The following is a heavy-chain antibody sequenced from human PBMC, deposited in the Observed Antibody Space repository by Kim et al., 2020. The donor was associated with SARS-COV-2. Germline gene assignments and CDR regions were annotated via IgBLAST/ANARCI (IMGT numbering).Heavy chain of an antibody. J-gene: IGHJ4*02. CDR1: GYSFTGYH. V-gene: IGHV1-2*06. CDR3: AREGAIGEFDY. CDR2: INPSNGVT. Sequence: ASVKVSCKASGYSFTGYHMHWVRQAPGQGLEWMGRINPSNGVTNYAQKFQGRVTMTRDTSITTAYMELSRLRSDDTAVYYCAREGAIGEFDYWGQGTLVTVSS. D-gene: IGHD2-21*01.